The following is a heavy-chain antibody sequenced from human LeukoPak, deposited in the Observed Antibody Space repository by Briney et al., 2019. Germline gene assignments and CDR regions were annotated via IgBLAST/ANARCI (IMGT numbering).Heavy chain of an antibody. V-gene: IGHV3-21*01. CDR1: RFTFSTYG. CDR3: AREVRQQLVMVDY. Sequence: GGSLRLSCAASRFTFSTYGMHWVRQAPGKGLEWVSSISSSSSYIYYADSVKGRFTISRDNAKNSLYLQMNSLRAEDTAVYYCAREVRQQLVMVDYWGQGTLVTVSS. J-gene: IGHJ4*02. CDR2: ISSSSSYI. D-gene: IGHD6-13*01.